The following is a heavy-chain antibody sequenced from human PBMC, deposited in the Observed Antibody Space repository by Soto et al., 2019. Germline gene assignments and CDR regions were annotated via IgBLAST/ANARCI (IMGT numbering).Heavy chain of an antibody. V-gene: IGHV4-30-2*01. CDR1: GDSLSSGGYS. D-gene: IGHD6-13*01. Sequence: TLSLTCTVSGDSLSSGGYSWSWLRQPPGKGLERIGYIYQSGSTSYNPSLKSRVTISVDRSKNQFSLKLSSVTAADTAVYYCARGQSGYSSSWYVHWGQGTLVTVS. J-gene: IGHJ4*02. CDR3: ARGQSGYSSSWYVH. CDR2: IYQSGST.